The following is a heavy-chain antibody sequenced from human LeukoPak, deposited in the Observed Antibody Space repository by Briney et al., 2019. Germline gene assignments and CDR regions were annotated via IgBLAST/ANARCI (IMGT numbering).Heavy chain of an antibody. CDR3: ARGYYDSSGYSRFDY. V-gene: IGHV4-31*03. D-gene: IGHD3-22*01. J-gene: IGHJ4*02. Sequence: SQTLSLTCTVSGGSISRGGYYWSWIRQHPGKGLEWIGYIYYSGSTYYNPSLKSRVTISVDTSKNQFSLKLSSVTAADTAVYYCARGYYDSSGYSRFDYWGQGTLVTVSS. CDR1: GGSISRGGYY. CDR2: IYYSGST.